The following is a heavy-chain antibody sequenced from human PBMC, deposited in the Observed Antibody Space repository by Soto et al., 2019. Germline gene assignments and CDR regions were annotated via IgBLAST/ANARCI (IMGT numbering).Heavy chain of an antibody. V-gene: IGHV3-7*01. CDR3: ARDAPPDDY. Sequence: PGGSLRISCAASGFTFSSYWMSWVRQAPGKGLEWVANIKQDGSEKYYVASVKGRFTISRGNAKNSLYLQMNSLRAEDTAVYYCARDAPPDDYWGQGTLVTVSS. J-gene: IGHJ4*02. CDR2: IKQDGSEK. CDR1: GFTFSSYW.